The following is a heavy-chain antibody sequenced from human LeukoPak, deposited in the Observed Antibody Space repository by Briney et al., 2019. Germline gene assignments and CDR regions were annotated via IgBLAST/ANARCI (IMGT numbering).Heavy chain of an antibody. CDR1: GFTFSNYA. CDR2: ISGSGGST. Sequence: GGSLRLSCAASGFTFSNYAMSWVRQAPGKGLEWVSGISGSGGSTYYADSVKGRFTISRDNSKNTLYLQMSSLRAEDTAVYYCARSTYYDILDAFDIWGQGTMVTVSS. V-gene: IGHV3-23*01. D-gene: IGHD3-9*01. J-gene: IGHJ3*02. CDR3: ARSTYYDILDAFDI.